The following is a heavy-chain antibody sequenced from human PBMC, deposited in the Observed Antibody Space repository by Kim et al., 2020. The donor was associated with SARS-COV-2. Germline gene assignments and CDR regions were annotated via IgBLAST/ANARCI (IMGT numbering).Heavy chain of an antibody. J-gene: IGHJ6*02. CDR1: GFTFSSYE. D-gene: IGHD3-3*01. CDR3: AREGYDFWSGHTPYGMDV. Sequence: GGSLRLSCAASGFTFSSYEMNWVRQAPGKGLEWVSYISSSGSTIYYADSVKGRFTISRDNAKNSLYLQMNSLRAEDTAVYYCAREGYDFWSGHTPYGMDVWGQGTTVTVSS. V-gene: IGHV3-48*03. CDR2: ISSSGSTI.